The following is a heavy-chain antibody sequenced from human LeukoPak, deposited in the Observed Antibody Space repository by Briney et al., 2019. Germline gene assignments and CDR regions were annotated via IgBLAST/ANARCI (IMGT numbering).Heavy chain of an antibody. V-gene: IGHV4-4*07. J-gene: IGHJ6*03. Sequence: MPSEALSLTCTVSGGSTSSYYWSWIRQRAGKGLGWVGRSYSSGSANYNPSLKIGSGSTNYNPSLKSRLSMSLDTSKHQISLNLSSVTAADTAVYYCAREAGNYFYYYHMDVWGKGTTVTVS. CDR3: AREAGNYFYYYHMDV. CDR1: GGSTSSYY. D-gene: IGHD6-19*01. CDR2: SYSSGSA.